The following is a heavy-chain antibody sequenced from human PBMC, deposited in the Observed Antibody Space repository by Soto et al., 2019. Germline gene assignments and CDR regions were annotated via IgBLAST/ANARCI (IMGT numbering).Heavy chain of an antibody. Sequence: VQLLESGGGLVQPGGSLRLSCAASGFTFSRYAMSWVRQAPGMGLEWVSLISDSGRATFPAPSVQGRFTISRDNSKNTVFLQLTSLTAEDTAVSYCATQRGSGNPFYYAVDVWGLGTTVTVSS. D-gene: IGHD3-10*01. J-gene: IGHJ6*02. V-gene: IGHV3-23*01. CDR3: ATQRGSGNPFYYAVDV. CDR2: ISDSGRAT. CDR1: GFTFSRYA.